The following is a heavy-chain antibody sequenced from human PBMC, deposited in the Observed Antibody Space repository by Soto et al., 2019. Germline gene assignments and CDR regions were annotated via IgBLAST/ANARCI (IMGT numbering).Heavy chain of an antibody. CDR1: GFSLTTSGVG. CDR3: AHRTTTVTWWFDP. CDR2: IYGDDDK. J-gene: IGHJ5*02. D-gene: IGHD4-17*01. V-gene: IGHV2-5*02. Sequence: QITLKESRPTLVKPTQTLTLTCTFSGFSLTTSGVGVGWIRQPPGKALECLALIYGDDDKRYSPSPKSRLSIIKDTSKNQVVLTTTNMEPADTATYFCAHRTTTVTWWFDPWGQGTLVTVSS.